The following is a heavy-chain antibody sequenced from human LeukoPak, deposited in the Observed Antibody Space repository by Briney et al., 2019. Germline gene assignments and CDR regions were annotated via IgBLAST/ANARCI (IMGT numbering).Heavy chain of an antibody. CDR2: IYTSGST. Sequence: SETLSLTCTVSGGSISSYYWSWIRQPAGKGLEWIGRIYTSGSTNYNPSLKSRVTMSVDTSKNQFSLKLSSVTAADTAVYHCARDFASSGYSYYYYGLDVWGQGTTVTVSS. D-gene: IGHD3-22*01. CDR3: ARDFASSGYSYYYYGLDV. V-gene: IGHV4-4*07. J-gene: IGHJ6*02. CDR1: GGSISSYY.